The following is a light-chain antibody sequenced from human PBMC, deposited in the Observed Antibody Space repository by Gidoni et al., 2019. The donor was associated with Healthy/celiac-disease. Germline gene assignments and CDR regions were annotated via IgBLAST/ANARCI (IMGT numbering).Light chain of an antibody. V-gene: IGKV1-5*03. CDR2: KAS. J-gene: IGKJ1*01. CDR1: QSISSW. CDR3: QRYNSYSWT. Sequence: DIQMTPSPSTLSASVGDRVTITCRASQSISSWLAWYQQKPGKAPKRLIYKASSLESGVPSRFSGSGSGTEFTLTISSLQPDEFATYYCQRYNSYSWTFGQGTKVEIK.